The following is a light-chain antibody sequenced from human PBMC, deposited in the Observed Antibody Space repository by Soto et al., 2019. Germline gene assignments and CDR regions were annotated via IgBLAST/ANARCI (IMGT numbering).Light chain of an antibody. CDR1: QSSSSY. J-gene: IGKJ4*01. CDR3: EPNYNTPART. V-gene: IGKV1-39*01. CDR2: AAS. Sequence: DIQMTQSPSSLSASVGDRVTITCRASQSSSSYLNWYQQKPGKAPKLLIYAASNLQSGGPSRFSGSGSGTDFTLTIRSLQPDDFVKSDCEPNYNTPARTFGGGTKVEIK.